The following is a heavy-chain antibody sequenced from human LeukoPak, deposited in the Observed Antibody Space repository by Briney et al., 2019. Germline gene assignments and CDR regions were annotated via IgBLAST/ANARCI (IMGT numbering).Heavy chain of an antibody. CDR2: ISAYNGNT. D-gene: IGHD2-15*01. V-gene: IGHV1-18*04. J-gene: IGHJ6*04. Sequence: ASVKVSCKASGYTFTSYGISWVRQAPGQGLEWMGWISAYNGNTNYAQKLQGRVTMTTDTSTSTAYMELRSLRSDDTAVYYCARSVVVVAAKYYYYGMDVWGKGTTVTVSS. CDR3: ARSVVVVAAKYYYYGMDV. CDR1: GYTFTSYG.